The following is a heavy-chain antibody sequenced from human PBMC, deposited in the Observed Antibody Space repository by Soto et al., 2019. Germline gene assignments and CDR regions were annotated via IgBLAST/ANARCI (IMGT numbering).Heavy chain of an antibody. D-gene: IGHD7-27*01. Sequence: EVQMLESGGGLVQPGGSLRLSCAASGITFSSSSMNWVRHAPGKGLEWVSGISGSGGSTYYADSVKGRFTISIEDSKNTLKLQMNSLIDEDTAVYYCVLWASCYFDCWGQGNLVSVAS. CDR1: GITFSSSS. J-gene: IGHJ4*02. CDR2: ISGSGGST. V-gene: IGHV3-23*01. CDR3: VLWASCYFDC.